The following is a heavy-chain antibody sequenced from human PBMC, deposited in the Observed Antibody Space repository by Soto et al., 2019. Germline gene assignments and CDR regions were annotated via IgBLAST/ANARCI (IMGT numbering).Heavy chain of an antibody. V-gene: IGHV3-15*01. CDR1: GFTFSNAW. Sequence: GGSLRLSCAASGFTFSNAWMSWVRQAPGKGLEWVGRIKSKTDGGTTDYAAPVKGRFTISRDDSKNTPYLQMNSLKTEDTAVYYCTTETYYYDSSGTDYFDYWGQGTLVTVSS. J-gene: IGHJ4*02. CDR2: IKSKTDGGTT. CDR3: TTETYYYDSSGTDYFDY. D-gene: IGHD3-22*01.